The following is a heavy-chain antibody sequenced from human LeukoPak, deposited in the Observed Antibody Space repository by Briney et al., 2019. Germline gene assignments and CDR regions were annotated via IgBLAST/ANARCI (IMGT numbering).Heavy chain of an antibody. CDR3: ARGRGDGYNINYYGMDV. D-gene: IGHD5-24*01. CDR1: GGSFSGYY. CDR2: INHSGST. Sequence: PSETLSLTCAVYGGSFSGYYWSWIRQPPGKGLEWIGEINHSGSTNYNPSLKSRVTISVDTSKNQFSLKLSSVTAADTAVYYCARGRGDGYNINYYGMDVWGQGTTVTVSS. V-gene: IGHV4-34*01. J-gene: IGHJ6*02.